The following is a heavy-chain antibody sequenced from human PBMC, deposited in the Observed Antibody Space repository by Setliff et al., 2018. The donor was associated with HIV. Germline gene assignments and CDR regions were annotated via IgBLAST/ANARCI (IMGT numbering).Heavy chain of an antibody. CDR3: ARAYDDYDSDLDY. CDR1: GFTFSNYN. V-gene: IGHV3-64*04. Sequence: GGSLRLSCAASGFTFSNYNMNWVRQAPGKGLEYVSSISSNGGSTYYADSVKGRFTISRDNSKNTLYLQMNSLRAEDTAVYYCARAYDDYDSDLDYWGQGTLVTVSS. D-gene: IGHD4-17*01. J-gene: IGHJ4*02. CDR2: ISSNGGST.